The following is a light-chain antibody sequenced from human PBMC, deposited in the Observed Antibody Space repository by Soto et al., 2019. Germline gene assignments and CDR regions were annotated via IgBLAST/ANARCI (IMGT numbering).Light chain of an antibody. J-gene: IGLJ1*01. CDR3: CSYTTSNTRQIV. Sequence: QSVLTQPASVSGSPGQSITISCTGTSSDVCGYNYVSWYQHHPGKAPKLMIYDVSNRPSGVSNRFSGSKSGNTASLTISGLQPEVEADYYCCSYTTSNTRQIVFGTGTKVTVL. CDR1: SSDVCGYNY. CDR2: DVS. V-gene: IGLV2-14*03.